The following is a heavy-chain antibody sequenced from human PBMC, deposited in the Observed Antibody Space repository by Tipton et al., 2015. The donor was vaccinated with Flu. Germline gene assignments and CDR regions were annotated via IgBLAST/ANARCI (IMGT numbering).Heavy chain of an antibody. V-gene: IGHV4-39*01. CDR1: SGSIRSTNYF. J-gene: IGHJ4*02. Sequence: TLSLTCTVSSGSIRSTNYFCAWIRQPPGKRLELIGSIYPSGATYYNPSLKSRVTISVATSKSQFSLMLRSVTAADTAVYYCARLSYYDVDLKNFYFDHWGQGALVTVSS. D-gene: IGHD3-10*02. CDR2: IYPSGAT. CDR3: ARLSYYDVDLKNFYFDH.